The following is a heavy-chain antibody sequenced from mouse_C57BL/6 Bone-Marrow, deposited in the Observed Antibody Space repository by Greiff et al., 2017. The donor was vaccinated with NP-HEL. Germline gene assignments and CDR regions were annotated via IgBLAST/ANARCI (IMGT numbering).Heavy chain of an antibody. CDR3: ARGDYWYFDV. CDR2: IDPSDSYT. Sequence: QVQLQQPGAELVRPGTSVKLSCKASCYTFTSYWMHWVEPRPGLGLEWIGVIDPSDSYTNYNQKFKGKATLTVDTSSSTSYMQLSSLTSEDSAVYYCARGDYWYFDVWGTGTTVTVSS. V-gene: IGHV1-59*01. CDR1: CYTFTSYW. J-gene: IGHJ1*03.